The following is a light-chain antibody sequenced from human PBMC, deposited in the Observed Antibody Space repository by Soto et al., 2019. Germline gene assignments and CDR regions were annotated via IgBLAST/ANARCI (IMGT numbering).Light chain of an antibody. Sequence: EIVMTQSPATLSVSPGERAPLSCRASQSVSSNLGWYQQKPGQAPRLLIHGASTRATGVPARFSGSGSGTEFTLTISSLQSEDFAVYYRQHYNNWPPLFGQGTKVDIK. V-gene: IGKV3-15*01. CDR1: QSVSSN. J-gene: IGKJ1*01. CDR3: QHYNNWPPL. CDR2: GAS.